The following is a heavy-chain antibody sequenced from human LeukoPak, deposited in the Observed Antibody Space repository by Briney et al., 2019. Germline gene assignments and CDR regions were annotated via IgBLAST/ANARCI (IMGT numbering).Heavy chain of an antibody. J-gene: IGHJ6*03. Sequence: SETLSLTCAVYGGSFSGYYWSWIRQPPGKGLEWIGEINHSGSTNYNPSLKSRVTISVDTSKNQFSLKLSSVTAADTAVYYCARGRLSYYYMDAWGKGTTVTVSS. CDR3: ARGRLSYYYMDA. CDR2: INHSGST. D-gene: IGHD1-1*01. CDR1: GGSFSGYY. V-gene: IGHV4-34*01.